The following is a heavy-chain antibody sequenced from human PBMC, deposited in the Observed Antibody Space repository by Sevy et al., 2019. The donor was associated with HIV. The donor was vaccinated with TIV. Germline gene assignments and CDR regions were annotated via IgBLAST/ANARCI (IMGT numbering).Heavy chain of an antibody. CDR1: GFSFSTYW. J-gene: IGHJ4*02. Sequence: GGSLRLSCAASGFSFSTYWMTWVRQAPGKGLEWVATMNQDGTERDYVDSGKGRFTISRDKTKTSLFLQMNSLSAEDTGVYYCVREGLGGFSYSLDCWGQGTLVTVSS. D-gene: IGHD3-16*01. CDR2: MNQDGTER. V-gene: IGHV3-7*01. CDR3: VREGLGGFSYSLDC.